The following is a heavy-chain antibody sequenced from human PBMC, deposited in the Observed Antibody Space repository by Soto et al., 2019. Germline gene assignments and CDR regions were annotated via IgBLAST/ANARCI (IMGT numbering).Heavy chain of an antibody. Sequence: GGSLRLSCAASGFTFSDSAMHWVRQASGKGLDWLGRIRSKANNFATAYAASVKGRFTISRDDAKNTVYLQMNSLNSEDTAVYYCTRRSEYDSGGYYYAYDYWGQGTPVTVSS. D-gene: IGHD3-22*01. CDR1: GFTFSDSA. CDR2: IRSKANNFAT. CDR3: TRRSEYDSGGYYYAYDY. V-gene: IGHV3-73*01. J-gene: IGHJ4*02.